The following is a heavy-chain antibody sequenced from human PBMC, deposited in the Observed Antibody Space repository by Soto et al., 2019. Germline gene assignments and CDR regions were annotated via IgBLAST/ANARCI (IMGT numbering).Heavy chain of an antibody. CDR3: AREEVPDSSDYYSDALDI. J-gene: IGHJ3*02. CDR1: GYTFTDYY. V-gene: IGHV1-2*02. D-gene: IGHD3-22*01. CDR2: INPNGGDT. Sequence: ASVKVSCKASGYTFTDYYIHWVLQAPGQGLEWMVWINPNGGDTNYAERFQGRVTMTRDTSISTAYMELSTLRSDDTAVYYCAREEVPDSSDYYSDALDIWGQGTLVTVSS.